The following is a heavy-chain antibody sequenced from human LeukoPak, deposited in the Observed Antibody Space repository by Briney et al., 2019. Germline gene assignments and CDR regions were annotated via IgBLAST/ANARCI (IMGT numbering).Heavy chain of an antibody. J-gene: IGHJ4*02. CDR3: ARERLRFLEWLSPSAFDY. CDR1: GYTFTSYA. CDR2: INPSGGST. Sequence: ASVKVSCKASGYTFTSYAMHWVRQAPGQGLEWMGIINPSGGSTSYAQKFQGRVTMTRDTSTSTVYMELSSLRSEDTAVYYCARERLRFLEWLSPSAFDYWGQGTLVTVSS. D-gene: IGHD3-3*01. V-gene: IGHV1-46*01.